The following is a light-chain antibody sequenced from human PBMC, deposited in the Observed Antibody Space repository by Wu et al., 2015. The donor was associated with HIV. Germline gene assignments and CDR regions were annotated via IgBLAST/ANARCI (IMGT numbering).Light chain of an antibody. CDR3: QQYNNWPPWT. CDR2: GAS. Sequence: EIVMTQSPATLSVSPGERATLSCRASQSISTNLAWYQQKPGQAPRLLIYGASTRATDIPPRFSGSGSGTEFTLTIGSVQSEDFAVYYCQQYNNWPPWTFGQGTKVEIK. V-gene: IGKV3-15*01. CDR1: QSISTN. J-gene: IGKJ1*01.